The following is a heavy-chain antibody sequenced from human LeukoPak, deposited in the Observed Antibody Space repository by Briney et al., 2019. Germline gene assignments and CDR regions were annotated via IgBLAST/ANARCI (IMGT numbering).Heavy chain of an antibody. J-gene: IGHJ4*02. V-gene: IGHV3-7*01. CDR1: GFSFSSYW. CDR2: IKEDGSEK. Sequence: GGSLRLSCAASGFSFSSYWMNWVRQAPGKGLEWVANIKEDGSEKNYVDSVKGRFTISRDNAKTSLYLQMNSLRAKDTAVYYCAGRSGGNDYWGQGTLVTVSS. CDR3: AGRSGGNDY. D-gene: IGHD3-16*01.